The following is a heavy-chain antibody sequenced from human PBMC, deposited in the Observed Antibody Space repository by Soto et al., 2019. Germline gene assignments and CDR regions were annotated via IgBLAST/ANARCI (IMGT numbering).Heavy chain of an antibody. CDR2: INPSGGST. V-gene: IGHV1-46*01. Sequence: QVQLVQSGAEVKKPGATVKVSCKASGYTFTSYYMHWVRQAPGQGLEWMGIINPSGGSTSYAQKFQGRVTMTRDTSTSTVYMELSSLRSEDTAVYYCARSYGSATTRNIGYYYYYGMDVWGQGTTVTVSS. CDR3: ARSYGSATTRNIGYYYYYGMDV. J-gene: IGHJ6*02. CDR1: GYTFTSYY. D-gene: IGHD3-10*01.